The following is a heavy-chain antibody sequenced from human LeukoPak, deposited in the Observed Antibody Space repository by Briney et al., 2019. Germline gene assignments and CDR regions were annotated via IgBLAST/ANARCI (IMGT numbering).Heavy chain of an antibody. J-gene: IGHJ4*02. D-gene: IGHD3-22*01. V-gene: IGHV4-34*01. CDR1: GGSFSGYY. CDR2: INHSGST. Sequence: SETLSLTCAVYGGSFSGYYWSWIRQPPGKGLEWIGEINHSGSTNYNPSLKSRVTISVDTSKNQFSLKLSSVTAADTAVYYCARDRGYYDSNGYSDWGQGTLVTVSS. CDR3: ARDRGYYDSNGYSD.